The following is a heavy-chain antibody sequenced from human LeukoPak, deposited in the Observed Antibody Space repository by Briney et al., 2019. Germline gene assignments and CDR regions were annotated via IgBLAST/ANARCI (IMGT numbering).Heavy chain of an antibody. D-gene: IGHD3-10*01. J-gene: IGHJ3*02. Sequence: SETLSLTCTVSGGSISSGGYYWSWIRQPPGKGLEWIGYIYHSGSTYYNPSLKSRVTISVDRSKNQFSLKLSSVTAADTAVYYCARGELLWFGEFTQLDAFDIWGQGTMVTVSS. CDR1: GGSISSGGYY. V-gene: IGHV4-30-2*01. CDR3: ARGELLWFGEFTQLDAFDI. CDR2: IYHSGST.